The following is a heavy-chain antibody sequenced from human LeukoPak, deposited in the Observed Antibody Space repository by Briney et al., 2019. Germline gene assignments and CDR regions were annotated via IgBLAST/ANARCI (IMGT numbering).Heavy chain of an antibody. Sequence: GGSLRLSCAASGFTFSSYAMSWVRQAPGKGQEWVSSISGSGGSTYYADSVKGRFTISRDNSKNTLYLQMNSLRGEDTAVYYCAKEYDFWANNWFDPWGQGTLVTVSS. CDR2: ISGSGGST. CDR3: AKEYDFWANNWFDP. D-gene: IGHD3-3*01. J-gene: IGHJ5*02. CDR1: GFTFSSYA. V-gene: IGHV3-23*01.